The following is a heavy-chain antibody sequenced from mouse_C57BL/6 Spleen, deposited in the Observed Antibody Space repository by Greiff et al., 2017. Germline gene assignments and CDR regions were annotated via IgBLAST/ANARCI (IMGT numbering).Heavy chain of an antibody. D-gene: IGHD1-1*01. CDR2: IDPEDGET. CDR1: GFNIKDYY. J-gene: IGHJ4*01. CDR3: AIRYGSSPYYYAMDY. Sequence: EVQLQQSGAELVKPGASVKLSCTASGFNIKDYYMHWVKQRTEQGLEWIGRIDPEDGETKYAPKFQGKATITADTSSNTAYLQLSSLTSEDTAVYYCAIRYGSSPYYYAMDYWGQGTSVTVSS. V-gene: IGHV14-2*01.